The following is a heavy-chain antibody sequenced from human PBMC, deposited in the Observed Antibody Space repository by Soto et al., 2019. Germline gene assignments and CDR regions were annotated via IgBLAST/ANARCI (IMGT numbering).Heavy chain of an antibody. Sequence: SETLSLTCTVSGGSISSYYWSWILQPPGKGLEWIGYIYYTGLSNSNPSLNSRVTMSVDTSKNQFSLKLSSVTAADTAVYYCASHSSHWPFFDFWGQGTLVTVSS. V-gene: IGHV4-59*01. CDR1: GGSISSYY. J-gene: IGHJ4*02. CDR3: ASHSSHWPFFDF. CDR2: IYYTGLS. D-gene: IGHD6-13*01.